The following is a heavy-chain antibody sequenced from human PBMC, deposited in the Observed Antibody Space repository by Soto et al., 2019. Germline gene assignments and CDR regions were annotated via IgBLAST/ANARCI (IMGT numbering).Heavy chain of an antibody. CDR2: IIPIFGTA. D-gene: IGHD3-22*01. CDR1: GGTFSMYA. V-gene: IGHV1-69*13. CDR3: ARGKERYYYDSSGYYYVYYFDY. Sequence: SVKVSCKASGGTFSMYAISGVVQSGLRGRDGMGGIIPIFGTANYAQKFQGRVTITADESTSKAYMELSSLRSEDTAVYYCARGKERYYYDSSGYYYVYYFDYWGQGTLVTVSS. J-gene: IGHJ4*02.